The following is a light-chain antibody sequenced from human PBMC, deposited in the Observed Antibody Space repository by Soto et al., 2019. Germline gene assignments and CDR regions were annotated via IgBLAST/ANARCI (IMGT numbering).Light chain of an antibody. V-gene: IGLV2-23*02. CDR2: EVD. J-gene: IGLJ2*01. Sequence: QSALTQPASVSGSPGQSITISCTGTSSDVGNYLLVSWYQQHPGKAPKLLIFEVDKRPSGVSDRFSGSKSGNTASMTISGLQAEDEGDYFCCSYAGSSTVIYGGGTKVTVL. CDR3: CSYAGSSTVI. CDR1: SSDVGNYLL.